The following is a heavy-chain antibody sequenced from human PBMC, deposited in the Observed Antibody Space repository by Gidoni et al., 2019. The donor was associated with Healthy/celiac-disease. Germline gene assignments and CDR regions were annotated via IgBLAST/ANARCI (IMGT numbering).Heavy chain of an antibody. Sequence: QVQLVQSGAEVKKPGPSVKVPCKASGGTFSSYAISSVRQAPGQGLEWMGGIIPIFGTANDAQKFQGRVTITADESTSTAYMELSSLRSEDTAVYYCARAGEMATIGQRLGYYYYGMDVWGQGTTVTVSS. D-gene: IGHD3-10*01. CDR2: IIPIFGTA. V-gene: IGHV1-69*01. CDR1: GGTFSSYA. CDR3: ARAGEMATIGQRLGYYYYGMDV. J-gene: IGHJ6*02.